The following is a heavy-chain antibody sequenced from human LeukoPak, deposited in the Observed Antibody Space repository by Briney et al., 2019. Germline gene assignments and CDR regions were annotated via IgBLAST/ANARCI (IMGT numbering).Heavy chain of an antibody. D-gene: IGHD3-10*01. Sequence: SETLSLTRTVSGGSISSYYWSWIRQPPGKGLEWIGYIYYSGSTNYNPSLKSRVTISVDTSKNQFSLKLSSVTAADTAVYYCARDRGGYYFDYWGQGTLVTVSS. CDR2: IYYSGST. V-gene: IGHV4-59*01. CDR1: GGSISSYY. CDR3: ARDRGGYYFDY. J-gene: IGHJ4*02.